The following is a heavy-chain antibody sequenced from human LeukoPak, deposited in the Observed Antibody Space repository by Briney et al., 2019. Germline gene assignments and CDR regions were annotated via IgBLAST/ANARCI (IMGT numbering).Heavy chain of an antibody. CDR2: ISGSGGST. D-gene: IGHD3-9*01. CDR1: GFTFSSYA. J-gene: IGHJ4*02. Sequence: GGSLRLSCAASGFTFSSYAMSWVRQAPGKGLEWVSAISGSGGSTYYADSVKGRFTISRDNSKNTLYLQMNSLRAEDTAVYYCAKDWYYDILTGYYESYYFDYWGQGTLVTVSS. V-gene: IGHV3-23*01. CDR3: AKDWYYDILTGYYESYYFDY.